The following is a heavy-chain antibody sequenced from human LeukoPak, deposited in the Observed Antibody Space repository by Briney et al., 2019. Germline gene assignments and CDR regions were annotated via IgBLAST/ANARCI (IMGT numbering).Heavy chain of an antibody. V-gene: IGHV4-34*01. J-gene: IGHJ5*02. CDR3: ARRRITMIVVKNWFDP. CDR1: GGSFSGYY. D-gene: IGHD3-22*01. Sequence: SETLSLTCAVYGGSFSGYYWSWIRQPPGKGLEWIGEINHSGSTNYNPSLKSRVTISVDTSKNQFSLKLSSVTAADTAVYYCARRRITMIVVKNWFDPWGQGTLVTASS. CDR2: INHSGST.